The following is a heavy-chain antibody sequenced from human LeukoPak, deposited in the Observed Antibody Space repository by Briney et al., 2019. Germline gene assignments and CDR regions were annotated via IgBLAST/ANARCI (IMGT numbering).Heavy chain of an antibody. CDR1: GFIFSDSW. V-gene: IGHV3-74*01. CDR3: SRGRHNAFDI. Sequence: GGSLRLSCAASGFIFSDSWMHWVRQAPGKGPVWVSRLTPDGGSTDYADSVKGRFTISRDNAKNTLYLQMNNLRADDTAVYYCSRGRHNAFDILGQGTMVTVSS. J-gene: IGHJ3*02. D-gene: IGHD6-6*01. CDR2: LTPDGGST.